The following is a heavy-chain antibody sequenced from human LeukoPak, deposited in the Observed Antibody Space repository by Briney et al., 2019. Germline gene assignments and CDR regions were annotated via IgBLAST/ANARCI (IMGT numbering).Heavy chain of an antibody. CDR3: ARQETISPLDY. V-gene: IGHV5-51*01. CDR2: IYPGDSDT. CDR1: GYSFTIHW. Sequence: GESLKISCKGSGYSFTIHWIAWVRQMPGKGLEWMGIIYPGDSDTRYSPSFQGQVTISADKSISTAYLHWSSLKASDTAMYYCARQETISPLDYWGQGTLVTVSS. J-gene: IGHJ4*02. D-gene: IGHD3-3*01.